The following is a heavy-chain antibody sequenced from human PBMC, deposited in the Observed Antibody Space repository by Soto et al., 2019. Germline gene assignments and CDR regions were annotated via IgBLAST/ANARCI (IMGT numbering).Heavy chain of an antibody. CDR3: ARPDDSTSYPLDL. V-gene: IGHV1-18*04. CDR1: GYTFTSYG. CDR2: ISAYNGNT. J-gene: IGHJ5*02. D-gene: IGHD4-4*01. Sequence: GASVKVSCKASGYTFTSYGISWVRQAPGQGLEWMGWISAYNGNTNYAQKLQGRVTMTTDTSTSTAYMELRSLRHGDTAVYFCARPDDSTSYPLDLWGPGTLVTVSS.